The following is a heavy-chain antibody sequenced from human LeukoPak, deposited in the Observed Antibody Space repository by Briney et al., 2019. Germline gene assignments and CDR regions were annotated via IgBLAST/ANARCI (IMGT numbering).Heavy chain of an antibody. J-gene: IGHJ5*02. CDR2: IIPIFGTA. D-gene: IGHD3-10*01. Sequence: SVKVSCKASGGTFSSYAISWVRQAPGQGLEWMGGIIPIFGTANYAQKFQGRVTITADESTSTAYMELSRLRSNDTAVYYCARANMVRGVGSFFDQNWFDPWGQGTLVTVSS. V-gene: IGHV1-69*13. CDR3: ARANMVRGVGSFFDQNWFDP. CDR1: GGTFSSYA.